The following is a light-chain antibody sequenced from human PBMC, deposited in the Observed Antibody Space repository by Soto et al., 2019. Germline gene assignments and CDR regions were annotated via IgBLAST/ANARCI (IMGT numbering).Light chain of an antibody. V-gene: IGKV3D-15*01. J-gene: IGKJ5*01. CDR3: QQYNNWPIT. Sequence: EIVLTQSPVILSVSPGERATLSCRASQSVSSSYLAWYQQKPGQAPRLLIYDASTRATGTPARFSGSGSGTKFTLSISSLQSEDFAVYYCQQYNNWPITFGQGTRREIK. CDR2: DAS. CDR1: QSVSSSY.